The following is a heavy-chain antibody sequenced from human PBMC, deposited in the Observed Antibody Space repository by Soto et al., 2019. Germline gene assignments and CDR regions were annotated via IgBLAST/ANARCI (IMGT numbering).Heavy chain of an antibody. V-gene: IGHV4-59*01. J-gene: IGHJ4*02. Sequence: PETLSLTCTVSGGSISSYYWSWIRQPPGKGLEWIGYIYYSGSTNYSPSLKSRVTISVDTSKNQFSLKLSSVTAAETAVYYGARGCIGTEGGAVAPWGLGTLVTV. D-gene: IGHD2-8*01. CDR3: ARGCIGTEGGAVAP. CDR1: GGSISSYY. CDR2: IYYSGST.